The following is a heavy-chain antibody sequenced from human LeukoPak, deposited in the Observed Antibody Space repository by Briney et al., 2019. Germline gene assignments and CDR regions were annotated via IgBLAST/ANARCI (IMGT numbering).Heavy chain of an antibody. J-gene: IGHJ4*02. Sequence: GGSLRLSCAASGFMFSDYGMHWVRQAPGKGLEWVAVIWNNGNNRYADSVRGRFTISRDDSKSTLYLQMDSLRVDDTAVYFCARDSVEIPTDFDFWGQGTLVTVSS. CDR1: GFMFSDYG. D-gene: IGHD3-22*01. CDR2: IWNNGNNR. CDR3: ARDSVEIPTDFDF. V-gene: IGHV3-33*01.